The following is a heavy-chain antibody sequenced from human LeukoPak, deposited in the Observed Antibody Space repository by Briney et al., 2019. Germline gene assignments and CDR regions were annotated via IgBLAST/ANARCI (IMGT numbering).Heavy chain of an antibody. Sequence: EASVKVSCKASGYPFTAYYIHWVRQAPGQGLEWMGWLNPNSGATNYARKFQGRVTVTRDTSISTAYMDLYSLTSDDTAMYYCTRDPKNYPDYWGQGTLVTVSS. CDR3: TRDPKNYPDY. D-gene: IGHD5-24*01. CDR2: LNPNSGAT. J-gene: IGHJ4*02. V-gene: IGHV1-2*02. CDR1: GYPFTAYY.